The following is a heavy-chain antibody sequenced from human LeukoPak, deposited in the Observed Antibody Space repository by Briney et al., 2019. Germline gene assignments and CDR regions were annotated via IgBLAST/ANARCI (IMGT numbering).Heavy chain of an antibody. Sequence: GGSLRLSCAAAGFTISPHYMDWVRQSPGQGPEGVGLVRNKADGYTTISAASVKGRFTNSRDYSKNSIYLQMDSLKTEDTAMYYCGDLGSAGTDHWGQGTLVTVSS. CDR3: GDLGSAGTDH. D-gene: IGHD3-10*01. CDR2: VRNKADGYTT. V-gene: IGHV3-72*01. J-gene: IGHJ4*02. CDR1: GFTISPHY.